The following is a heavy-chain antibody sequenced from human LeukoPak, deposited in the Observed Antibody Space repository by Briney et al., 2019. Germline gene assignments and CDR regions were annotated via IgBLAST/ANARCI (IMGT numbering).Heavy chain of an antibody. D-gene: IGHD3-9*01. V-gene: IGHV4-4*02. CDR3: ASRYFDWTRSSYGMDV. Sequence: SETLSLTCAVPGGSISSSNWWSWVRQPPGKGLEWIGEIYHSGSTNYNPSLKSRVTISVDKSKNQFSLKLSSVTAADTAVYYCASRYFDWTRSSYGMDVWGKGTTVTVSS. J-gene: IGHJ6*04. CDR1: GGSISSSNW. CDR2: IYHSGST.